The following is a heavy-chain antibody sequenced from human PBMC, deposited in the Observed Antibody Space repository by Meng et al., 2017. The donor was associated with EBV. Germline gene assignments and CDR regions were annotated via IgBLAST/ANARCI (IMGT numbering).Heavy chain of an antibody. D-gene: IGHD6-13*01. Sequence: EVQRVESVEGLVQPGGSLGLSCAASGFTFSSYWMHWVRQAPGKGLVWVSRINSDGSSTSYADSVKGRFTISRDNAKNTLYLQMNSLRAEDTAVYYCARGGGYSSSWYPDWGQGTLVTVSS. V-gene: IGHV3-74*01. J-gene: IGHJ4*02. CDR1: GFTFSSYW. CDR2: INSDGSST. CDR3: ARGGGYSSSWYPD.